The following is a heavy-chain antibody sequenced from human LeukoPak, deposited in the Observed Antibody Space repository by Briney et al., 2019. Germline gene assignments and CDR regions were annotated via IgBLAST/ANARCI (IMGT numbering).Heavy chain of an antibody. CDR3: ARAGYSGYDEL. J-gene: IGHJ4*02. CDR2: IKQDGSET. D-gene: IGHD5-12*01. Sequence: GGSLRLSCAASGFTFSSYWMSWVRQAPGKGLEWVANIKQDGSETYYVDSVKGRFTISRDNAKNSLYLQMNSLRAEDTAVYYCARAGYSGYDELWGQGTLVTVSS. CDR1: GFTFSSYW. V-gene: IGHV3-7*01.